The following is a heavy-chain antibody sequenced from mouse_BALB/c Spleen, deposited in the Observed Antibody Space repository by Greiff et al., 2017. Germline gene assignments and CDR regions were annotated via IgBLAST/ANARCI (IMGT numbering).Heavy chain of an antibody. D-gene: IGHD1-1*01. Sequence: EVKLVESGGGLVKPGGSLKLSCAASGFTFSDYYMYWVRQTPEKRLEWVATISDGGSYTYYPDSVKGRFTISRDNAKNNLYLQMSSLKSEDTAMYYCARDLYGGYAMDYWGQGTSVTVSS. V-gene: IGHV5-4*02. CDR2: ISDGGSYT. CDR1: GFTFSDYY. J-gene: IGHJ4*01. CDR3: ARDLYGGYAMDY.